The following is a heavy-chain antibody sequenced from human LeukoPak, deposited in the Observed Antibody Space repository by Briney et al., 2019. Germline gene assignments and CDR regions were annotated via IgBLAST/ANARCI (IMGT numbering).Heavy chain of an antibody. CDR2: INSDGSST. V-gene: IGHV3-74*01. Sequence: GGSLRLSCAASGFTFSSYWMHWVRQAPGKGLVWVSRINSDGSSTSYADSVKGRFTISRDNAKNTLYLQMNSLRAEDTAVYYCAREDTAMVNAFDIWGQGTMVTVSS. D-gene: IGHD5-18*01. CDR3: AREDTAMVNAFDI. J-gene: IGHJ3*02. CDR1: GFTFSSYW.